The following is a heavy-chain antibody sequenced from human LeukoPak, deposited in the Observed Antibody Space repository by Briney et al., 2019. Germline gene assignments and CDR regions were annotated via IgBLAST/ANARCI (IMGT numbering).Heavy chain of an antibody. CDR1: GFTFSGSA. CDR2: IRSKTNSYAT. J-gene: IGHJ4*02. V-gene: IGHV3-73*01. Sequence: GGSLRLSCAASGFTFSGSAMHWVRQASGKGLEWVGRIRSKTNSYATSYAASVKGRFALSRDDSKNTAYLQMNSLKTEDTAVYYCSTQGYSYGSKFDYWGQGTLVTVSS. CDR3: STQGYSYGSKFDY. D-gene: IGHD5-18*01.